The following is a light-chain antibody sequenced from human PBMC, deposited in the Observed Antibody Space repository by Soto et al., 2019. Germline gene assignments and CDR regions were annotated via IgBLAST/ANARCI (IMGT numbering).Light chain of an antibody. CDR2: AAS. CDR3: QHSYNIPWT. CDR1: QSISNY. J-gene: IGKJ1*01. Sequence: DIQMTQSPSSLSASVGDRVTITCRASQSISNYLNWYEQKPGKAPNLLIYAASSLQSGVPSRFSGSGSGTDFSLNISNLQPADFATYYCQHSYNIPWTFGQGTKVEI. V-gene: IGKV1-39*01.